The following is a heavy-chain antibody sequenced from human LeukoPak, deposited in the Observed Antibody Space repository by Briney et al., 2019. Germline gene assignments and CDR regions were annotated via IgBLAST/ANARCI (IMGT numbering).Heavy chain of an antibody. CDR1: GFIFSNYW. Sequence: GGSMRLSCAGSGFIFSNYWMSWVRQGPGQGLEWVANINQGGSGKYYVDSVKGRFTISRDNAKNSLDLQMNSLRVEDTAIYYCARLVVPPGNRGWYYEHWGQGTLVTVSS. CDR3: ARLVVPPGNRGWYYEH. V-gene: IGHV3-7*03. D-gene: IGHD2-2*01. CDR2: INQGGSGK. J-gene: IGHJ4*02.